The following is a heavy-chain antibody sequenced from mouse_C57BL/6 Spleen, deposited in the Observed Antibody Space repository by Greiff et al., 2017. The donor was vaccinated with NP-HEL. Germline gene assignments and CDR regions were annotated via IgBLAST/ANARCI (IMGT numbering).Heavy chain of an antibody. D-gene: IGHD1-1*01. CDR1: GYTFTSYW. V-gene: IGHV1-59*01. CDR2: IDPSDSYT. J-gene: IGHJ1*03. CDR3: ARTFITTVVAHWYFDV. Sequence: VQLQQPGAELVRPGTSVKLSCKASGYTFTSYWMHWVKQRPGQGLEWIGVIDPSDSYTNYNQKFKGKATLTVDTSSSTAYMQLSSLTSEDSAVYYCARTFITTVVAHWYFDVWGTGTTVTVSS.